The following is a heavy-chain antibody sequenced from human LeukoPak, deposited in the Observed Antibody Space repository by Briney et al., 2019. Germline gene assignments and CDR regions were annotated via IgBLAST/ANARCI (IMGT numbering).Heavy chain of an antibody. Sequence: PGGSLRLSCAASGFTFSSYWMSWVRQAPGKGLEWVANIKQDGSEKYYVDSVKGRFTISRDNAKNSLYPQMNSLRAEDTAVYYCARDWNYYDSSGYYYPEDYFDYWGQGTLVTVSS. D-gene: IGHD3-22*01. CDR2: IKQDGSEK. CDR1: GFTFSSYW. J-gene: IGHJ4*02. CDR3: ARDWNYYDSSGYYYPEDYFDY. V-gene: IGHV3-7*01.